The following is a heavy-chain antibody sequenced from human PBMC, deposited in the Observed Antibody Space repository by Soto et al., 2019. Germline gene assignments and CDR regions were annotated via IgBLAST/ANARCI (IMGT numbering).Heavy chain of an antibody. CDR1: GYSFTSYW. CDR2: IYPGDSDT. CDR3: AKVEYSYGPHGSGMDV. V-gene: IGHV5-51*01. D-gene: IGHD5-18*01. J-gene: IGHJ6*02. Sequence: PGESLKISCKGSGYSFTSYWIGWVRQMPGKGLEWMGIIYPGDSDTRYSPSFQGQVTISVDKSISTAYLQWSSLKASDTAVYYCAKVEYSYGPHGSGMDVWGQGTTVTVSS.